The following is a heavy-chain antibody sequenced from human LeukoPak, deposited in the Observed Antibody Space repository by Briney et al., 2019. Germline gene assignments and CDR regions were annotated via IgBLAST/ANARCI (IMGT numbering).Heavy chain of an antibody. V-gene: IGHV3-48*03. CDR3: AREMNDFWSGYLGGFDY. Sequence: GGSLRLSCAASGFTFSSYEMNWVRQAPGKGLEWVSYISSSGTAIYYADSVKGRFTISRDTAKNSLYLQMNSLRAEDTAVYYCAREMNDFWSGYLGGFDYWGQGTLVTVSS. CDR1: GFTFSSYE. D-gene: IGHD3-3*01. CDR2: ISSSGTAI. J-gene: IGHJ4*02.